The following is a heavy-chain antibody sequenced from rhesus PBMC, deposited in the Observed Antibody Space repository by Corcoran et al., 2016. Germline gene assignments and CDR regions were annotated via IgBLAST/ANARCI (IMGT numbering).Heavy chain of an antibody. D-gene: IGHD3-28*01. J-gene: IGHJ4*01. CDR2: ISGSSGSP. CDR1: GGSVSSSNW. Sequence: QVQLQESGPGLVKPSETLSLTCAVSGGSVSSSNWWSWIRQPPGKVLVWIGYISGSSGSPYYNPSLKRRVTISTATSKNQFSLKLSSVTAADTAVYYCARIYDSGYFDYWGQGVLVTVSS. V-gene: IGHV4-65*01. CDR3: ARIYDSGYFDY.